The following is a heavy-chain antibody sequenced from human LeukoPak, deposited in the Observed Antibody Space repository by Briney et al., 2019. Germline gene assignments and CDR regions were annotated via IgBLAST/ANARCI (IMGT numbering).Heavy chain of an antibody. Sequence: AVXGGSFSGYYWSWIRQPPGKGLEWIGEINHSGSTNYNPSLKSRVTISVDTSKNQFSLKLSSVTAADTAVYYCARGRGVYDILTGHGFWFDPWGQGTLVTVS. D-gene: IGHD3-9*01. CDR2: INHSGST. CDR1: GGSFSGYY. V-gene: IGHV4-34*01. CDR3: ARGRGVYDILTGHGFWFDP. J-gene: IGHJ5*02.